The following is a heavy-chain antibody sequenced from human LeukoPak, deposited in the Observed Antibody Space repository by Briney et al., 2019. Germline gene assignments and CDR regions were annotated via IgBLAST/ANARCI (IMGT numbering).Heavy chain of an antibody. J-gene: IGHJ4*02. D-gene: IGHD3-22*01. CDR1: GFTVSSNY. CDR2: IYSGGST. V-gene: IGHV3-53*01. Sequence: GGSLRLSCAASGFTVSSNYMSWVRQAPGKGLEWVSVIYSGGSTYYADSVKGRFTISRDNSKNTLYLQMNSLRAEDTAVYYSARLDDSSGYYPFDYWGQGTLVTVSS. CDR3: ARLDDSSGYYPFDY.